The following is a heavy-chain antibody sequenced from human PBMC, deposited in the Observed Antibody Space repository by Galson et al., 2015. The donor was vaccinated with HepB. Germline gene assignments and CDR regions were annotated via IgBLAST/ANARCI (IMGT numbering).Heavy chain of an antibody. CDR3: ARRGDIVLMVYAVHDAFDI. J-gene: IGHJ3*02. D-gene: IGHD2-8*01. Sequence: QSGAEVTKPGESLKISCKGSGYSFTSYWIGWVRQMPGKGLEWMGIIYPGDSDTRYSPSFQGQVTISADKSISTAYLQWSSLKASDTAMYYCARRGDIVLMVYAVHDAFDIWGQGTMVTVSS. CDR2: IYPGDSDT. CDR1: GYSFTSYW. V-gene: IGHV5-51*01.